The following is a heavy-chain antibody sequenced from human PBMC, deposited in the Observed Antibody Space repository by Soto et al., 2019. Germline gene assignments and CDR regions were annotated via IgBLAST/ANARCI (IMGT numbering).Heavy chain of an antibody. Sequence: QVQLVASGGGVVQPGRSLRLSCAASGFIFSNYGMHWFRQAPGKGLEWVAVIWHDGSEKYYGDSVRGRFTISRDNSKXXXXXXXXXXXXXXXXXXXXXXXXXXYDYGGGFWGQGALVIVS. V-gene: IGHV3-33*01. CDR1: GFIFSNYG. CDR2: IWHDGSEK. CDR3: XXXXXXYDYGGGF. J-gene: IGHJ4*02. D-gene: IGHD5-12*01.